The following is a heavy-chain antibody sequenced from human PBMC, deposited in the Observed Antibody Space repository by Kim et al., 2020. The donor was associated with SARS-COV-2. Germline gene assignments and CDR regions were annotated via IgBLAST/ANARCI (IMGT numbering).Heavy chain of an antibody. CDR2: ISRNSDYI. D-gene: IGHD3-10*01. Sequence: GGSLRRSCAASEFTFSRYSMNGVRQAPGKGLEWVSTISRNSDYIYYADSVEGRFTISRDNAKNSLYLQMNSLRADDTAMYYCARDLSLGRPGGFDYWGQG. J-gene: IGHJ4*02. V-gene: IGHV3-21*01. CDR3: ARDLSLGRPGGFDY. CDR1: EFTFSRYS.